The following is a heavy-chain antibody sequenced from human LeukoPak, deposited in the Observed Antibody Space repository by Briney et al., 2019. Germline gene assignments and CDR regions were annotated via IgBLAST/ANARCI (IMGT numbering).Heavy chain of an antibody. CDR3: AREGSYYDFWSGYQTYYYYYGMDV. Sequence: ASVKVSCKASGYTFTSYGISWVRQAPGQGLEWMGWISAYNGNTNYAQRLQGRVTMTTDTSTSTAYMELRSLRSDDTAAYYCAREGSYYDFWSGYQTYYYYYGMDVWGQGTTVTVSS. D-gene: IGHD3-3*01. J-gene: IGHJ6*02. CDR2: ISAYNGNT. CDR1: GYTFTSYG. V-gene: IGHV1-18*01.